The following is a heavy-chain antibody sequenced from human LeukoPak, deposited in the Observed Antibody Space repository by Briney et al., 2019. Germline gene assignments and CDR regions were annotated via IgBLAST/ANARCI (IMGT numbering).Heavy chain of an antibody. CDR2: INPSGGRT. Sequence: ASVKVSCKASGYTFIGYYMHWVRQAPGQGLEWMGIINPSGGRTNYAQKFQGRVTMTRDTSISTAYMELSRLRSDDTAVYYCARGLRSSYYDFWSGYYTYWGQGTLVTVSS. J-gene: IGHJ4*02. CDR3: ARGLRSSYYDFWSGYYTY. D-gene: IGHD3-3*01. V-gene: IGHV1-2*02. CDR1: GYTFIGYY.